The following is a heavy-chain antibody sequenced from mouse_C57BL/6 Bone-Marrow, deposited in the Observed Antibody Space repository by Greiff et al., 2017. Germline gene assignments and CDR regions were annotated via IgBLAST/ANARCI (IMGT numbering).Heavy chain of an antibody. Sequence: EVQLVESGGGLVKPGGSLKLSCAASGFTFSSYAMSWVRQTPEKRLEWVATISDGGSYTYYPDNVKGGFTISRDNAKNNLYLQMSHLKSEDTAMYYCARDRSLQRPYFDVWGTGTTVTVSS. CDR2: ISDGGSYT. CDR1: GFTFSSYA. CDR3: ARDRSLQRPYFDV. J-gene: IGHJ1*03. D-gene: IGHD6-5*01. V-gene: IGHV5-4*01.